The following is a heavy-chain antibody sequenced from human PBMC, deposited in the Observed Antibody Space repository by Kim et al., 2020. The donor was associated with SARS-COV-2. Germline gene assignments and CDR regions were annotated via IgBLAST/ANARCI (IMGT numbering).Heavy chain of an antibody. D-gene: IGHD3-22*01. CDR3: ARERDGGYYKRDAFDI. CDR2: ISSSSSTI. Sequence: GGSLRLSCAASGFTFSSYSMNWVRQAPGKGLEWVSYISSSSSTIYYADSVKGRFTISRDNAKNSLYLQINSLRDEDTAVYYCARERDGGYYKRDAFDIWGQGTMVTVSS. CDR1: GFTFSSYS. J-gene: IGHJ3*02. V-gene: IGHV3-48*02.